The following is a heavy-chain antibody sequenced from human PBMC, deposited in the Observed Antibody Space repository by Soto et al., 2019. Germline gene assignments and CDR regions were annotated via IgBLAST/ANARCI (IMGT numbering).Heavy chain of an antibody. CDR2: ISSSSSYI. J-gene: IGHJ4*02. V-gene: IGHV3-21*01. Sequence: EVQLVESGGGLVKPGGSLRLSCAASGFTFSSYSMNWVRQAPGKGLEWVSSISSSSSYIYYADSVKGRFTISRDNAKNSLYLQMNSLRAEATAVYYCARKEYSSSSMPFDYWGQGTLVTVSS. CDR1: GFTFSSYS. D-gene: IGHD6-13*01. CDR3: ARKEYSSSSMPFDY.